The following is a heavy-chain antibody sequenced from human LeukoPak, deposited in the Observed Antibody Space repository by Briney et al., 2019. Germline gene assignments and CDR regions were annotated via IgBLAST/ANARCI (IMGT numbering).Heavy chain of an antibody. D-gene: IGHD2-2*01. J-gene: IGHJ4*02. CDR2: ISWSGDRM. V-gene: IGHV3-9*01. CDR1: GFTFDDHV. CDR3: AKDLGGSATTV. Sequence: GGSLTLSCAASGFTFDDHVMHWVRQAPGKGLEGVSRISWSGDRMGYADAVKGRFTISRDNAKNSLFLQMSSLRVEDTALYYCAKDLGGSATTVWGQGTLVTVSS.